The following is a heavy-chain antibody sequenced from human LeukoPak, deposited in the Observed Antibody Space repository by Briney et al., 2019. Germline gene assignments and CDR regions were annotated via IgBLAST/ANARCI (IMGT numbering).Heavy chain of an antibody. J-gene: IGHJ4*02. CDR2: ISYDGSNK. CDR3: AKSSIEYDFWSGLDY. CDR1: GFTFSSYA. D-gene: IGHD3-3*01. V-gene: IGHV3-30*18. Sequence: GGSLRLSCAASGFTFSSYAMGWVRQAPGKGLEWVAVISYDGSNKYYADSVKGRFTISRDNSKNTLYLQMNSLRAEDTAVYYCAKSSIEYDFWSGLDYWGQGTLVTVSS.